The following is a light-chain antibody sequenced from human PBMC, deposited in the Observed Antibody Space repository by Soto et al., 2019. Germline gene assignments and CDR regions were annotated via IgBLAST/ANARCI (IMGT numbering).Light chain of an antibody. CDR1: QSLLNRDGNNY. CDR2: LGS. J-gene: IGKJ1*01. CDR3: MQAQQTPLT. Sequence: IVLTQSPLSLSVTPGEPASISCRPSQSLLNRDGNNYLDWYMQKPGQSPQLLIYLGSNRASGVPDRFSGSGSGTDFTLKISRVEAEDVGVYYCMQAQQTPLTFGQGTKVEIK. V-gene: IGKV2-28*01.